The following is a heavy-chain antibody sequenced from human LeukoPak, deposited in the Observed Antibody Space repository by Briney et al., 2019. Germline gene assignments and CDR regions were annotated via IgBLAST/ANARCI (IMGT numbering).Heavy chain of an antibody. CDR1: GFTVSGYA. Sequence: GGSLRLSCADSGFTVSGYAMCWVPQAPGKGLEWVSSISGRGDNTYYADSVKGRFTISRYNSKNTLYVQMNSLRAEDTAVYYCVRRYSSGYYGFVSCIDHWREETLVTVSS. CDR2: ISGRGDNT. CDR3: VRRYSSGYYGFVSCIDH. J-gene: IGHJ4*02. V-gene: IGHV3-23*01. D-gene: IGHD3-22*01.